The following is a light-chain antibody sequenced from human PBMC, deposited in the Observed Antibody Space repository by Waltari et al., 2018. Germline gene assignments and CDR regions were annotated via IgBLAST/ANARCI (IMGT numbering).Light chain of an antibody. CDR3: QQYGSSVMYT. J-gene: IGKJ2*01. V-gene: IGKV3-20*01. Sequence: EVVLTQSPGTLSLSPGERATLSCRASQLLSRSRLAWYQQKVGQAPRLLIYAASYRATGIPDRFSGGVSGTDFSLIITRVEPEDVALYYCQQYGSSVMYTFGQGTKLEI. CDR2: AAS. CDR1: QLLSRSR.